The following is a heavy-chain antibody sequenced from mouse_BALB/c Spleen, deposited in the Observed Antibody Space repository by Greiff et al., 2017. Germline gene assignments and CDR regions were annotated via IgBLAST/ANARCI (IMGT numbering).Heavy chain of an antibody. D-gene: IGHD1-2*01. CDR2: IWGGGST. CDR3: AREGRLLRLRAWFAY. V-gene: IGHV2-6-4*01. CDR1: GFSLSRYS. J-gene: IGHJ3*01. Sequence: VKLMESGPGLVAPSQSLSITCTVSGFSLSRYSVHWVRQPPGKGLEWLGMIWGGGSTDYNSALKSRLSISKDNSKSQVFLKMNSLQTDDTAMYYCAREGRLLRLRAWFAYWGQGTLVTVSA.